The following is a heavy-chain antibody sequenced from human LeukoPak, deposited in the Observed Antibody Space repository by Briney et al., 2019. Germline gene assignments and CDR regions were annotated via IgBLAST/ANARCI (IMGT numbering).Heavy chain of an antibody. J-gene: IGHJ5*02. CDR1: GFTFSSYW. V-gene: IGHV3-7*01. CDR3: AREYSSSPNWFDP. D-gene: IGHD6-6*01. CDR2: IKQDGSEK. Sequence: GGSLRLSCAASGFTFSSYWMSWVRQAPGKGLEWVANIKQDGSEKYYVDSVNGRFTISRDNAKTSLYLQMNSLIAEDTAVYYCAREYSSSPNWFDPWGQGTLVTVSS.